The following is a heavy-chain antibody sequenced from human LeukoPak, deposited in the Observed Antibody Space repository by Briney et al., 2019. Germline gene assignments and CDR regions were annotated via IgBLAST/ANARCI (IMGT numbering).Heavy chain of an antibody. CDR2: ISSTGITK. CDR1: GFTSSDYY. J-gene: IGHJ4*02. CDR3: ARGRFNTYYFDY. V-gene: IGHV3-11*01. D-gene: IGHD3-10*01. Sequence: GGSLRLSCAASGFTSSDYYMSWIRQAPGKGLEWVSYISSTGITKYYADSVKGRFTISRDSAENSLYLQMNSLRAEDTAVYYCARGRFNTYYFDYWGQGTLVTVSS.